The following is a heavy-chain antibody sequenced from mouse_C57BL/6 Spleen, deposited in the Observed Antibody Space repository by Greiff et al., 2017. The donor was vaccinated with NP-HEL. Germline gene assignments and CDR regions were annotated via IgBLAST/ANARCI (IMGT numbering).Heavy chain of an antibody. J-gene: IGHJ2*01. CDR2: IDPSDSYT. V-gene: IGHV1-50*01. D-gene: IGHD1-1*01. CDR3: AVITTVVATRDYFDY. CDR1: GYTFTSYW. Sequence: QVQLQQSGAELVKPGASVKLSCKASGYTFTSYWMQWVKQRPGQGLEWIGEIDPSDSYTNYNQKFKGKATLTVDTSSSTAYMQLSSLTSEDSAVYYWAVITTVVATRDYFDYWGQGTTLTVSS.